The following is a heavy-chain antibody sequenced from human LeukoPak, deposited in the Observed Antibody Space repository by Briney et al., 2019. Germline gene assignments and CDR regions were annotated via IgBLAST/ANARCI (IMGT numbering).Heavy chain of an antibody. D-gene: IGHD6-19*01. V-gene: IGHV3-30*02. J-gene: IGHJ6*03. CDR3: ARDLRYSSGWSASGMDV. Sequence: GGSLRLSCAASGFTFNSYPMHWVRQAPGKGLEWVAYIRYDGSNKNYADSVKGRFTISRDNSRDTLYLQMNSLRAEDTAVYYCARDLRYSSGWSASGMDVWGKGTTVTISS. CDR2: IRYDGSNK. CDR1: GFTFNSYP.